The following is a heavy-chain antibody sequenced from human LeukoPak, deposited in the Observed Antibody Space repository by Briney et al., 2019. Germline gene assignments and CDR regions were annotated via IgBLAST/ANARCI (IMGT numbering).Heavy chain of an antibody. D-gene: IGHD5-18*01. CDR3: ARELGPRPRPRNSYGFVGDY. Sequence: ASVKVSCKASGYTFTSYGISWVRQAPGQGLEWMGIINPSGGSTSYAQKFQGRVTMTRDTSTSTVYMELSSLRSEDTAVYYCARELGPRPRPRNSYGFVGDYWGQGTLVTVSS. CDR1: GYTFTSYG. CDR2: INPSGGST. V-gene: IGHV1-46*01. J-gene: IGHJ4*02.